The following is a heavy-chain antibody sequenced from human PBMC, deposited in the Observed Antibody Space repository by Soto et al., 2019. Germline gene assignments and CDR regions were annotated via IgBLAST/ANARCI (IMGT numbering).Heavy chain of an antibody. V-gene: IGHV4-59*08. D-gene: IGHD1-26*01. J-gene: IGHJ4*02. CDR1: GGSIRGYY. Sequence: SETLSLTCTVSGGSIRGYYWSWNRQPPGQGLEWIGCIYYSGSTNYNPPLKSRVTISVDPSKNKFSLKLRSVTAADTAVYYGARHEAGGYFDSWGQGTLVT. CDR2: IYYSGST. CDR3: ARHEAGGYFDS.